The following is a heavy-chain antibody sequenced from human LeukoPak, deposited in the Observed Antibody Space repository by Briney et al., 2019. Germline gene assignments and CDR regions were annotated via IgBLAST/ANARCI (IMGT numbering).Heavy chain of an antibody. CDR1: GFTFSSYE. CDR2: ISSSGSII. V-gene: IGHV3-48*03. D-gene: IGHD3-10*02. Sequence: GGSLRLSCAASGFTFSSYEMNWVRQAPGKGLEWVSYISSSGSIIYYADSVKGRLTISRDNAKNSLYLQMNSLRAEDTAVYYCAELGITMIGGVWGKGTTVTISS. J-gene: IGHJ6*04. CDR3: AELGITMIGGV.